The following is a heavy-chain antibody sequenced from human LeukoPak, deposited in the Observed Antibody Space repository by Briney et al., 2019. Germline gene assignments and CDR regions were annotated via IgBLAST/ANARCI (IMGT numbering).Heavy chain of an antibody. CDR1: GFPFSSYV. CDR3: AELGITMIGGV. D-gene: IGHD3-10*02. J-gene: IGHJ6*04. CDR2: VSSSGSTI. V-gene: IGHV3-48*03. Sequence: GGSLSLSCAAPGFPFSSYVMTWVRQAPGKGMEWVAYVSSSGSTIYYADSVKGRFTISRDNAKNSLYLQMNSLRAEDTAVYYCAELGITMIGGVWGKGTTVTIPS.